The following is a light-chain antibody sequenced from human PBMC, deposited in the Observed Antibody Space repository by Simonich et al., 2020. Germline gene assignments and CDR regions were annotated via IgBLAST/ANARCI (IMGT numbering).Light chain of an antibody. CDR2: EDN. Sequence: NFMLTQPHSVSESPGKTVTISCTRSSGSIASNYVQWYQQRPGSAPTTVIYEDNQRPSGVPDLFSGSIDSSSNSASLTISGLKTEDEADYYCQSYDSSNNRGVFGGGTKLTVL. CDR1: SGSIASNY. J-gene: IGLJ2*01. CDR3: QSYDSSNNRGV. V-gene: IGLV6-57*03.